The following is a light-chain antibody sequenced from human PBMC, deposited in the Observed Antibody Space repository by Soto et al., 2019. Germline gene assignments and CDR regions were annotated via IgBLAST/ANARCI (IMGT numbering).Light chain of an antibody. CDR1: QSVTSDY. Sequence: EIVLTQSPGTLSLSPGERATLSCRASQSVTSDYLAWYQQRPGQAPRLLIFAASTTATGIPDRFGGGASETEFTLTISRLEHEDSAVYYCQQYGISRTFGQGTKVEIK. J-gene: IGKJ1*01. CDR2: AAS. V-gene: IGKV3-20*01. CDR3: QQYGISRT.